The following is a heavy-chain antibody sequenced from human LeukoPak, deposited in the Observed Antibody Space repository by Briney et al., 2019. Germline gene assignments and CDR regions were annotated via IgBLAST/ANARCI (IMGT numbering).Heavy chain of an antibody. V-gene: IGHV1-46*01. CDR2: INPRGGST. J-gene: IGHJ4*02. CDR1: GGTFSSYA. Sequence: ASVKVSCKASGGTFSSYAISWVRQAPGQGLEWVGIINPRGGSTTYGQKFQGRVTMTRDTSTSTVYMELSSLRSEDTAVYYCTRELGASYNDYWGQGTLVTVSS. D-gene: IGHD1-26*01. CDR3: TRELGASYNDY.